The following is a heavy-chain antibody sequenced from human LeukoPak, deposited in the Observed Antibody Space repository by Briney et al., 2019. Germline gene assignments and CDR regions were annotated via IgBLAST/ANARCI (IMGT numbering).Heavy chain of an antibody. CDR3: ARDTGFPFFDF. CDR2: IHPNSGGT. J-gene: IGHJ4*01. V-gene: IGHV1-2*02. CDR1: GNSFTGYY. Sequence: ASVKVSCKASGNSFTGYYIHWVRQAPGQGLEWMGWIHPNSGGTNYAQKFQGRVTMTRDTSISTAYMELNRLTSDDTAVYYCARDTGFPFFDFWGHGALVTVSS.